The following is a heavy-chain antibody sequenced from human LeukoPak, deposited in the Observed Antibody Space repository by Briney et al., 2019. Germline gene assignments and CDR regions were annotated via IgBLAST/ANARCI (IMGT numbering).Heavy chain of an antibody. V-gene: IGHV3-23*01. D-gene: IGHD5-18*01. Sequence: LTGGSLRLSCAASGFTFSSYAMSWVRQAPGKGLEWVSAISGSDGSTYYPDSVKGRFTISRDNSKNTLYLQMNNLRAEDTAVYYCAKSTGYSYGYFDYWGQGTLVTVSS. CDR2: ISGSDGST. J-gene: IGHJ4*02. CDR3: AKSTGYSYGYFDY. CDR1: GFTFSSYA.